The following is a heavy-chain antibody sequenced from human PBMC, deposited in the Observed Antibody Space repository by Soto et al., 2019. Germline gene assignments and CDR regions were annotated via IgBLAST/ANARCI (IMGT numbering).Heavy chain of an antibody. J-gene: IGHJ4*02. D-gene: IGHD1-26*01. CDR1: GFTFMTYA. V-gene: IGHV3-23*01. CDR2: IMGSAGNT. CDR3: AQDMGPSGGTYYGAFDY. Sequence: EVQLLESGGGLVRPGGSLRLSCAASGFTFMTYAMSWVRQSPGRGLEWVSSIMGSAGNTYSAGSVKGRFTISRDNDKNTQYLQVDSMRVDDTAVDYCAQDMGPSGGTYYGAFDYWGQGTLVTVSS.